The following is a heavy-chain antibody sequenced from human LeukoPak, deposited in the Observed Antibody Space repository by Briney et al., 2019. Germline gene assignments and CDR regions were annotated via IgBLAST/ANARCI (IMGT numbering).Heavy chain of an antibody. Sequence: GGSLRLSCAASGFTFSSYWMSWVRQAPGKGLEWVANIKQDGSEKYYVDSVKGRFTISRDNAKDSLYLQMNSLRVEDTAVYYCARVGYGSGSLYYFDYWGQGTLVTVSS. D-gene: IGHD3-10*01. V-gene: IGHV3-7*01. CDR3: ARVGYGSGSLYYFDY. J-gene: IGHJ4*02. CDR1: GFTFSSYW. CDR2: IKQDGSEK.